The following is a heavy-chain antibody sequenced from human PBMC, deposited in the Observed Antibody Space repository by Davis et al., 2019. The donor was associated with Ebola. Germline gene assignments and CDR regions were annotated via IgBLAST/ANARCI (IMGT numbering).Heavy chain of an antibody. CDR3: TTQSLTTSWVDY. CDR1: GFTFSGSA. Sequence: GESLKISCAASGFTFSGSAMHWVRQASGKGLEWVGRIRSKANRYATAYAASVKGRFTISRDDSKNTAYLQMNSLKTEDTAVYYCTTQSLTTSWVDYWGQGTLVTVSS. CDR2: IRSKANRYAT. D-gene: IGHD3-22*01. J-gene: IGHJ4*02. V-gene: IGHV3-73*01.